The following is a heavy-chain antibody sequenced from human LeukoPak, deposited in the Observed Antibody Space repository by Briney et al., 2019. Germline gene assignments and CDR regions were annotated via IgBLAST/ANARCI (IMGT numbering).Heavy chain of an antibody. V-gene: IGHV4-39*01. D-gene: IGHD1-26*01. Sequence: PPETLSLTCTVSGGSITSSTYYWGCIRQPPGKGLEWLRSIYYSGSTSYNPSLKSRVTISVDTSKNQFSLKLDSVTAADTAVYYCARNASDSGTSYFDYWGQGTLVTVSS. CDR3: ARNASDSGTSYFDY. CDR2: IYYSGST. CDR1: GGSITSSTYY. J-gene: IGHJ4*02.